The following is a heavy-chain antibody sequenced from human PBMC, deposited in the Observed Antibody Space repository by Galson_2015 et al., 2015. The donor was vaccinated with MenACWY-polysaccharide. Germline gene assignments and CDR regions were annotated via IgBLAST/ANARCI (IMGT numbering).Heavy chain of an antibody. Sequence: SVKVSCKASGYSFAKYVMYWLRQAPGQRLEYMGWINTGSGNTKVSQKFQDRVTITGDTSTNTVFLELRSLKSEDTAVYYCARDYAALSVVVLPGGYFDPWGQG. CDR2: INTGSGNT. CDR3: ARDYAALSVVVLPGGYFDP. J-gene: IGHJ5*02. D-gene: IGHD2-2*01. V-gene: IGHV1-3*04. CDR1: GYSFAKYV.